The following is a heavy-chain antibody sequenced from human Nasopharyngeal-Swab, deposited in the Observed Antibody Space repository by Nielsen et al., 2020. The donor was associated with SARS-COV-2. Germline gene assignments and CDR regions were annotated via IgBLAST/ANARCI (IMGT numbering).Heavy chain of an antibody. J-gene: IGHJ4*02. D-gene: IGHD4-17*01. CDR3: VRGTVTTTPHFDY. CDR2: ISSNGGST. Sequence: GGSLRLSCAASGFTFSSYAMHWVRQAPGKGLEYVSAISSNGGSTYYANSVKGRFTISRDNSKNTLYLQMGSLRAEDMAVYYCVRGTVTTTPHFDYWGQGTLVTASS. CDR1: GFTFSSYA. V-gene: IGHV3-64*01.